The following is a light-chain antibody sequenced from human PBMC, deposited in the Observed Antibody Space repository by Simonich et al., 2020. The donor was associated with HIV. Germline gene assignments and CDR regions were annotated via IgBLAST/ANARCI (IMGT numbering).Light chain of an antibody. CDR1: QSVSSSY. V-gene: IGKV3-20*01. J-gene: IGKJ4*01. Sequence: EIVLTQSLDTLSLSPGERATLSCRASQSVSSSYLAWYQQKPGQAPRLLIYGASSRATGIPDRFSGSGSGTDFTLTISRLEPEDFAVYYCQQYGGSPLTFGGGTKVEIK. CDR3: QQYGGSPLT. CDR2: GAS.